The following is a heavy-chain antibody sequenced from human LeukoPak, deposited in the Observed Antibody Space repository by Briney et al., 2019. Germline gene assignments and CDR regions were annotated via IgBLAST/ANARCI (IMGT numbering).Heavy chain of an antibody. Sequence: SETRSLTCAVYGGSFSGYYWSWSRQPPGKGLEWIGEINHSGSTNYNPPLKSRVTISVDTSKNQFSLKLSSVTAADTAVYYCAGRRSMVRGSDYWGQGTLVTVSS. D-gene: IGHD3-10*01. CDR1: GGSFSGYY. CDR3: AGRRSMVRGSDY. CDR2: INHSGST. J-gene: IGHJ4*02. V-gene: IGHV4-34*01.